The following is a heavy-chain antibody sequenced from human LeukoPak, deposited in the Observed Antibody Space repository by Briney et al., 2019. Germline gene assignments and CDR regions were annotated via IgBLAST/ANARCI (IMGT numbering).Heavy chain of an antibody. CDR3: ATTHTIFGVEHAFDI. CDR2: ISYDGSNK. V-gene: IGHV3-30-3*01. Sequence: PGGSLRLSCAASGFTFSSYAMHWVRQAPGKGLEWVAVISYDGSNKYYADSVKGRFTISRDNSKNTLYLQMNSLRAEDTAVYYCATTHTIFGVEHAFDIWGQGTMVTVSS. D-gene: IGHD3-3*01. J-gene: IGHJ3*02. CDR1: GFTFSSYA.